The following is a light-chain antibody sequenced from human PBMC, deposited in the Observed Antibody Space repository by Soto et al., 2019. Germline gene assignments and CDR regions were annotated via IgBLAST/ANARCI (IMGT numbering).Light chain of an antibody. CDR1: SSDIGGYNY. CDR2: EVS. CDR3: SSYTFSSLYV. J-gene: IGLJ1*01. V-gene: IGLV2-14*01. Sequence: QSALTQPASVSGSPGQSITISCTGTSSDIGGYNYVSWYQQHPGKAPKLVIYEVSNRPSGVSNRFSGSKSGNTASLTISGLQAEDEADYYCSSYTFSSLYVFGTGTKLTVL.